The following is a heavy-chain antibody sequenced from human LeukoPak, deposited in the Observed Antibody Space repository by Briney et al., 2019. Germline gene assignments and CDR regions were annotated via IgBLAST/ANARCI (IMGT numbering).Heavy chain of an antibody. J-gene: IGHJ4*02. CDR3: ARQVVVVIIANFDY. CDR2: FYFSGGT. Sequence: SETLSLTCTVSGGSLSSSDYSWDWIRQSLEKGLEWIGNFYFSGGTYYSPSLKSRVTISADTSKNQFSLKLSSVTAADTAVYYCARQVVVVIIANFDYWGQGTLVTVSS. CDR1: GGSLSSSDYS. D-gene: IGHD3-22*01. V-gene: IGHV4-39*01.